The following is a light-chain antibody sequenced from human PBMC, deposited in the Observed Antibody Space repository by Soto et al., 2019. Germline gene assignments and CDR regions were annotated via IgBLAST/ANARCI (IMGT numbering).Light chain of an antibody. J-gene: IGKJ5*01. V-gene: IGKV3-11*01. Sequence: EIVVTQSPATLSLSPGERATLSCRASQSVSSYLAWYQQKPGQAPRLLIYDASNRATGIPARFSGSGSGTDFTLTISSLEPEDFGVYYCQKRTKCPRITSGEGTR. CDR2: DAS. CDR1: QSVSSY. CDR3: QKRTKCPRIT.